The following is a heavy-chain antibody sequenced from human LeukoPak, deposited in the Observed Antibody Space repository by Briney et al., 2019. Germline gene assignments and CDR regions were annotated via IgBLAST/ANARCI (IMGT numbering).Heavy chain of an antibody. CDR3: ARGSSGAPGYSSSWYYFDY. CDR2: INHSGST. CDR1: GGSFSGYY. V-gene: IGHV4-34*01. Sequence: SETLSLTCAVYGGSFSGYYWSWIRQPPGKGLEWIGEINHSGSTNYNPSLKSRVTISVDTSKNQFSLKLSSVTAADTAVYYCARGSSGAPGYSSSWYYFDYWGQGTLVTVFS. J-gene: IGHJ4*02. D-gene: IGHD6-13*01.